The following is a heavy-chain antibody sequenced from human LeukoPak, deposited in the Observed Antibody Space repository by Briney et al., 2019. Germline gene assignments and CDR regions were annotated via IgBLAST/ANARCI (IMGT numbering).Heavy chain of an antibody. Sequence: ASETLSLTCTVSGGSISSSTYYWGWIRQPPGKGLEWIGYIYYTGKTYYNPSLEGRVTILVDTSRNHFSVKPSSVTAADTAVYYCARSQNYYGSGDYWSQGTLVTVSS. CDR3: ARSQNYYGSGDY. CDR1: GGSISSSTYY. V-gene: IGHV4-39*07. CDR2: IYYTGKT. D-gene: IGHD3-10*01. J-gene: IGHJ4*02.